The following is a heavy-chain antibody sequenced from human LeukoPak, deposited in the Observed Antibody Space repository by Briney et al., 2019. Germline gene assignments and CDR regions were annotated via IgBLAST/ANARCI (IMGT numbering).Heavy chain of an antibody. V-gene: IGHV1-69*05. Sequence: ASVKVSCKASGGTFSSYAISWVRQAPGQGLEWMGGIIPIFGTANYAQKFQGRVTITTDESTSTAYMELSSLRSEDTAVYYCARSSGFYYVSVYWAQGTLVTVSS. CDR3: ARSSGFYYVSVY. CDR2: IIPIFGTA. D-gene: IGHD3-22*01. J-gene: IGHJ4*02. CDR1: GGTFSSYA.